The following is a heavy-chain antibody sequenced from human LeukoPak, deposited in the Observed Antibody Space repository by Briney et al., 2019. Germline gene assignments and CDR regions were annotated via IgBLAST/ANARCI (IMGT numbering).Heavy chain of an antibody. J-gene: IGHJ3*02. Sequence: GRSLRLSCAASGFTFSSYAMHWVRQAPGKGLEWVAVISYDGSNKYYADSVKGRFTISRDNSKNTLYLQMNSLRAEDTAVYYCARGPAWFGELFFAFDIWGQGTMVTVSS. V-gene: IGHV3-30-3*01. D-gene: IGHD3-10*01. CDR1: GFTFSSYA. CDR3: ARGPAWFGELFFAFDI. CDR2: ISYDGSNK.